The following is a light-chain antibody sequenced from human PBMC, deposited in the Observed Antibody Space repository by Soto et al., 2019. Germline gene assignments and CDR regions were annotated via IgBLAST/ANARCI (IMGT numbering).Light chain of an antibody. CDR3: AAWDDSLRDVV. CDR2: TDN. Sequence: QSVLAQPPSASGTPGQRVTISCSGSSSNIGDNDVFWYQQFPGTAPKLLTYTDNQRPSGVPDRFSDSKSGTSASLAISGLRPEDEAGYYCAAWDDSLRDVVFGAGTKLTVL. J-gene: IGLJ2*01. CDR1: SSNIGDND. V-gene: IGLV1-47*02.